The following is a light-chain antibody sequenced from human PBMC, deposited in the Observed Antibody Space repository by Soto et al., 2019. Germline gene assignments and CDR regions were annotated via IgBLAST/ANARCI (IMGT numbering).Light chain of an antibody. CDR1: SSDIGRHND. J-gene: IGLJ2*01. Sequence: QSALTQPASVSGSPGQSITFSCTGTSSDIGRHNDVSWYQQFPGKAPKLIIFDLNNRPSGVSSRFSGSKSGNTASLTISGLQAEDEADYYCSSCRIDTTIFGGGTKLTVL. CDR2: DLN. V-gene: IGLV2-14*03. CDR3: SSCRIDTTI.